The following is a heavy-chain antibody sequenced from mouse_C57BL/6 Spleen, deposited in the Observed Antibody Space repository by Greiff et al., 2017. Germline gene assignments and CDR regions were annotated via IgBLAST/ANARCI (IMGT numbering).Heavy chain of an antibody. J-gene: IGHJ4*01. V-gene: IGHV1-72*01. D-gene: IGHD3-2*02. CDR3: ARDSSGYNDYAMDY. Sequence: QVQLQQPGAELVKPGASVTLSCKASGYTFTSYWMHWVKQRPGRGLEWIGRIDPNSGGTKYNEKFKSKATLTVDKPSSTAYMQLSSLTSADSAVYDCARDSSGYNDYAMDYWGQGTSVTVSA. CDR2: IDPNSGGT. CDR1: GYTFTSYW.